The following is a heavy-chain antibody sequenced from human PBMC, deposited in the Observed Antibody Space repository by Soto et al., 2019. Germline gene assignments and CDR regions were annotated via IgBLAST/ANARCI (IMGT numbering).Heavy chain of an antibody. CDR3: ARALGYCGGDCPGYGMDV. D-gene: IGHD2-21*02. CDR1: GYTFTSYY. J-gene: IGHJ6*02. V-gene: IGHV1-46*01. CDR2: INPSGGST. Sequence: ASVKVSCKASGYTFTSYYMHWVRQAPGQGLEWMGIINPSGGSTSYAQKFQGRVTMTRDTSTSTVYMELSSLRSEDTAVYYCARALGYCGGDCPGYGMDVWGQGTTVTVYS.